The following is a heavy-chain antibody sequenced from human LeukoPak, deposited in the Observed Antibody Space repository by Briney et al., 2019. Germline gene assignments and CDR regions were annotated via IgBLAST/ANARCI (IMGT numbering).Heavy chain of an antibody. Sequence: ASVKVSCKASGGTFSSYAISWVRQAPGQGLEWMGGIIPIFGTANYAQKFQGRVTITADESTSTAYMELSSLRSGDTAVYYCARDEYSSSSGYYYYYMDVWGKGTTVTVSS. V-gene: IGHV1-69*13. J-gene: IGHJ6*03. CDR2: IIPIFGTA. CDR1: GGTFSSYA. D-gene: IGHD6-6*01. CDR3: ARDEYSSSSGYYYYYMDV.